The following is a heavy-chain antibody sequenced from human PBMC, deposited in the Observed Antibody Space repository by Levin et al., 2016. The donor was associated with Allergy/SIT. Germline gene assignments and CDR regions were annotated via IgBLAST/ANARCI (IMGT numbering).Heavy chain of an antibody. CDR1: GFTFSSYD. V-gene: IGHV3-48*02. Sequence: GESLKISCAASGFTFSSYDMNWVRQAPGKGLEWLSYIGSSSTTIYYADSVKGRFTISRDNAKSSLSLQMNSLRDEDTAIYYCARRASGYCSGSTCHNYYDYWGQGTLITVSS. CDR3: ARRASGYCSGSTCHNYYDY. D-gene: IGHD2-2*02. CDR2: IGSSSTTI. J-gene: IGHJ4*02.